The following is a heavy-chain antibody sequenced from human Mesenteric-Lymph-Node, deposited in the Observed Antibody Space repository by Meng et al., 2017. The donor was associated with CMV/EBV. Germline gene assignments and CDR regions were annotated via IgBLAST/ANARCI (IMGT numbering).Heavy chain of an antibody. J-gene: IGHJ4*02. D-gene: IGHD2-2*01. CDR1: GFTFSSYA. V-gene: IGHV3-23*01. Sequence: GESLKISCAASGFTFSSYAMSWVRQAPGKGLEWVSAISGSGGSTYYADSVKGRFTISRDNAKNSLYLQMNSLRAEDTAVYYCARDLVVVPAATGETKYDYWGQGTLVTVSS. CDR3: ARDLVVVPAATGETKYDY. CDR2: ISGSGGST.